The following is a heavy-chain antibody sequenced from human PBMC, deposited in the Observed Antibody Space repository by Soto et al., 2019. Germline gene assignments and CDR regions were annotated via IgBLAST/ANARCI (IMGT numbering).Heavy chain of an antibody. Sequence: QITLKESGPPLVKPTQTLTLTCTFSGFSLSSTRMAVGWIRQPPGKALEWLALIYWDDDKRYSPFLKSRLTITKDISKNQVVLTMSNMDPVDTAIDYCAHIVVAGLGYYFDYWGQGTLVTVSS. D-gene: IGHD6-19*01. V-gene: IGHV2-5*02. CDR2: IYWDDDK. CDR1: GFSLSSTRMA. CDR3: AHIVVAGLGYYFDY. J-gene: IGHJ4*02.